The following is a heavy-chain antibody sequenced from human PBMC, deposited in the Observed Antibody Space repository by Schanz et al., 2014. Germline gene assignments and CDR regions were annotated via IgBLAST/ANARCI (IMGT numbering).Heavy chain of an antibody. CDR3: ARHGPLAGIPLDY. CDR2: VFYTGTT. D-gene: IGHD6-19*01. Sequence: QLQLQESGPGLVKPSETLSLTCSVSGGSINSNSYYWGWIRQPPGKGLEWIGNVFYTGTTYTNPSPRSRLTLPVDTSNNQFSLKLTSVTAADTAVYFCARHGPLAGIPLDYWGRGTLVTVSS. CDR1: GGSINSNSYY. V-gene: IGHV4-39*01. J-gene: IGHJ4*02.